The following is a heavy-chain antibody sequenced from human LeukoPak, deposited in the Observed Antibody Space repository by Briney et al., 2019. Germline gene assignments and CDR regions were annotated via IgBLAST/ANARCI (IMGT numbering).Heavy chain of an antibody. V-gene: IGHV3-11*04. CDR1: GFTFGDYF. CDR3: SRRGWGSYSQDH. J-gene: IGHJ4*02. CDR2: ISDTSQTI. D-gene: IGHD3-16*01. Sequence: GGSLRLSCEASGFTFGDYFMTWIRQAPGKGLEGLSYISDTSQTIYYADSVRGRFTVSRDNAKRSLFLQMNSLRVDDTAVYYCSRRGWGSYSQDHWGQGTLVTVSA.